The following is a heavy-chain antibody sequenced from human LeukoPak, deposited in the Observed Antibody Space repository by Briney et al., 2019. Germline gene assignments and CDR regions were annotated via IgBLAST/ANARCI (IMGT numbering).Heavy chain of an antibody. V-gene: IGHV4-4*07. D-gene: IGHD6-19*01. J-gene: IGHJ4*02. CDR1: GGSLNNYY. CDR2: IEPSGTN. CDR3: TRGHGWTDY. Sequence: SETLSLTCTVSGGSLNNYYWTWIRQPAGKGLEWIGRIEPSGTNDHNPSLKSRVTMSINMSKNQFSLELISVTAADTAVYYCTRGHGWTDYWGQGTLVTVPS.